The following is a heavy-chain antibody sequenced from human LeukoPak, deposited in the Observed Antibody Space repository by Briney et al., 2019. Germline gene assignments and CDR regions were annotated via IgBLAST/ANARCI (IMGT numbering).Heavy chain of an antibody. D-gene: IGHD4-17*01. V-gene: IGHV1-69*04. Sequence: ASVKVSCKASGGTFSSYTISWVRQAPGQGLEWMGRIIPILGIANYAQKFQGRVTITADKSTSTAYMELSSLRSEDTAVYYCARDSYGDLGLFPEADYGDYVFAFDIWGQGTMVTVSS. CDR3: ARDSYGDLGLFPEADYGDYVFAFDI. J-gene: IGHJ3*02. CDR2: IIPILGIA. CDR1: GGTFSSYT.